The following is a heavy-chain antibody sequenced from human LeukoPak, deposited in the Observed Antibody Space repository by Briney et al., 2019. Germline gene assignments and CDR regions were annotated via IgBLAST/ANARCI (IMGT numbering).Heavy chain of an antibody. CDR1: GGSFSGYY. Sequence: SETLSLTCAVYGGSFSGYYWSWIRQPPRKELEWIGEINHSGSTNYNPSLKSRVTISVDKSKNQFSLKLSSVTAADTAVYYCARIAAGLFDYWGQGTLVTVSS. V-gene: IGHV4-34*01. CDR3: ARIAAGLFDY. J-gene: IGHJ4*02. D-gene: IGHD6-13*01. CDR2: INHSGST.